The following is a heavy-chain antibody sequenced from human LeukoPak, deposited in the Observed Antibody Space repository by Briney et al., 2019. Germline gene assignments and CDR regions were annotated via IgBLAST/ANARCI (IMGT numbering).Heavy chain of an antibody. J-gene: IGHJ5*02. V-gene: IGHV3-30*02. CDR3: ARDFDDVNGYYYYIPDP. Sequence: GGSLRLSCAASGFNFSRNGMHWVRQAPGKGLEWVSFIRYDGSNKFYVDSVRGRFTISRDNSKNTLYLQMNSLRTEDTAVYYCARDFDDVNGYYYYIPDPWGQGMLVTVSS. D-gene: IGHD3-22*01. CDR1: GFNFSRNG. CDR2: IRYDGSNK.